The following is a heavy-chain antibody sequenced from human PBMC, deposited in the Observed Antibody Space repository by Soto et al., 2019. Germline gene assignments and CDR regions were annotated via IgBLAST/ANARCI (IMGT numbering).Heavy chain of an antibody. CDR3: AKDPPSWYSSSSGFDY. CDR2: ISGSGGST. CDR1: GFTFSSYA. V-gene: IGHV3-23*01. J-gene: IGHJ4*02. D-gene: IGHD6-6*01. Sequence: GGSLRLSCAASGFTFSSYAMSWVRQAPGKGLEWVSAISGSGGSTYYADSVKGRFTISRDNSKNTLYLQMNSLRAEDTAVYYCAKDPPSWYSSSSGFDYWGQGTLVTVSS.